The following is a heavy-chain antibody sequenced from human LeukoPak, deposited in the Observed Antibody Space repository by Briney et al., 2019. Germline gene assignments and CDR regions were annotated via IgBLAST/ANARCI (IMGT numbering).Heavy chain of an antibody. CDR2: IYPDDSDT. V-gene: IGHV5-51*01. J-gene: IGHJ4*02. CDR3: ARRSIAAAGTFDY. Sequence: GESLKISCNGSGYSFTSYWIGWVRQVPGKGLEWMGIIYPDDSDTTYSPSFQGQVTISADKSISTAYLQWSTLKASDTAIYYCARRSIAAAGTFDYWGQGTLVTVSS. CDR1: GYSFTSYW. D-gene: IGHD6-13*01.